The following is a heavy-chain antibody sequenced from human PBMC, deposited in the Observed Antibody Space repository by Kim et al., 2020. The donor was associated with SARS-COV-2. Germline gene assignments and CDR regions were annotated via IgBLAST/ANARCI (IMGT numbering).Heavy chain of an antibody. J-gene: IGHJ6*02. Sequence: GGSLRLSCAASGFTFSSYGMHWVRQAPGKGLEWVAVISYDGSNKYYADSVKGRFTISRDKSKNTLYLQMSSLRAEDTAVYYCAKELRVVPGAMIPGNYYYGMDVWGQGTTVTVSS. D-gene: IGHD2-2*01. CDR2: ISYDGSNK. V-gene: IGHV3-30*18. CDR1: GFTFSSYG. CDR3: AKELRVVPGAMIPGNYYYGMDV.